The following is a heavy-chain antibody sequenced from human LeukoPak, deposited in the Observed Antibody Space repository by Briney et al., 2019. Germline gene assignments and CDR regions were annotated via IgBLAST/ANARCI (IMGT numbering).Heavy chain of an antibody. D-gene: IGHD6-19*01. CDR2: INHSGST. CDR1: GGSFSGYY. Sequence: SETLSLTCAVYGGSFSGYYWSWIRQPPGNGLEWIGEINHSGSTNYNPSLKSRVTISVDTSKNQFSLKLSSVTAADTAVYYCATDIEVAGTSGRWGQGTLVTVSS. CDR3: ATDIEVAGTSGR. V-gene: IGHV4-34*01. J-gene: IGHJ4*02.